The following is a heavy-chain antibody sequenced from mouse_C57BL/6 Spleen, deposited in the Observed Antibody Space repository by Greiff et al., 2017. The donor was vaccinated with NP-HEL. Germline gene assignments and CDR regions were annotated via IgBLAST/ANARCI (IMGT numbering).Heavy chain of an antibody. CDR2: INPNNGGT. CDR3: ARNGYSNYPYYYAMDY. CDR1: GYTFTDYY. Sequence: VQLQQSGPELVKPGASVKISCKASGYTFTDYYMNWVKQSHGKSLEWIGDINPNNGGTSYNQKFKGKATLTVDKSSSTAYMELRSLTSEDSAVYYCARNGYSNYPYYYAMDYWGQGTSVTVSS. J-gene: IGHJ4*01. V-gene: IGHV1-26*01. D-gene: IGHD2-5*01.